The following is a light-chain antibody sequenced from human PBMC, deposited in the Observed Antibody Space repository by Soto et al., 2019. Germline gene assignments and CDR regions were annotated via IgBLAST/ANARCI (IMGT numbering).Light chain of an antibody. V-gene: IGLV1-44*01. Sequence: QSVLTQPPSASGTPGQRVTISCSGSSSNIESNTVTWYQQLPGTAPKLVIYSNYDRPSGVPERFSGSTSGTSASLVIRGLQSEDEADYYCAAWDDILNGYVFGGGTKVTVL. CDR2: SNY. CDR1: SSNIESNT. J-gene: IGLJ1*01. CDR3: AAWDDILNGYV.